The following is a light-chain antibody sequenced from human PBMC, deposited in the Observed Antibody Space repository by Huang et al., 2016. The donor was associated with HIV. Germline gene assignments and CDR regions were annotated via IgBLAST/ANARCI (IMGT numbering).Light chain of an antibody. CDR1: QNVNSN. CDR2: DSS. Sequence: EIVMTQSPATLSVSPGERATLSCRASQNVNSNLARYKQKPGQAPRPRIYDSSTRATGIPARFSGSGSGTEFTLTISRLQSEDFAVYYCQQYNNWPRTFGQGTKVEIK. J-gene: IGKJ1*01. CDR3: QQYNNWPRT. V-gene: IGKV3-15*01.